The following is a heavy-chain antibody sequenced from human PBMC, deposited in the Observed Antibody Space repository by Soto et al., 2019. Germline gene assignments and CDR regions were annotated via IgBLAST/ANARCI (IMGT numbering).Heavy chain of an antibody. CDR3: ARGHDFWSGPHYYGMDV. D-gene: IGHD3-3*01. CDR2: INHSGST. V-gene: IGHV4-34*01. J-gene: IGHJ6*02. CDR1: GGSFSGYS. Sequence: SETLSLTCAVYGGSFSGYSWSWIRQPPGKVLEWIGEINHSGSTNYNPSLKSRVTISVDTSKNQFSLKLSSVTAADTAVYYCARGHDFWSGPHYYGMDVWGQGTTVTVSS.